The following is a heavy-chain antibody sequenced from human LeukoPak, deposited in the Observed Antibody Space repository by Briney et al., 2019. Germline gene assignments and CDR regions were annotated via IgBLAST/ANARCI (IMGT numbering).Heavy chain of an antibody. J-gene: IGHJ6*03. CDR3: ARARGDYIMNLKPYYYMDV. V-gene: IGHV4-4*02. CDR2: IYHSGST. Sequence: SETLSLTCTVSGGSISSSNWWSWVRQPPGKGLEWIGEIYHSGSTNYNPSLKSRVTISVDKSKNQFSLKLSSVTAADTAVYYCARARGDYIMNLKPYYYMDVWGKGTTVTVSS. D-gene: IGHD4-17*01. CDR1: GGSISSSNW.